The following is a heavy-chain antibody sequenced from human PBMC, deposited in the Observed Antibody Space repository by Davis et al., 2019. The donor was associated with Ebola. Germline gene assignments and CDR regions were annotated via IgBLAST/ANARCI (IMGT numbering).Heavy chain of an antibody. Sequence: GESLKISCAASGFTFSSYSMNWVRQAPGKGLEWVSSISSSSYIYYADSVKGRFTISRDNSKNTLYLQMNSLRAEDTAVYYCARDRITIFGVVTRYYGMDVWGQGTTVTVSS. J-gene: IGHJ6*02. CDR1: GFTFSSYS. CDR3: ARDRITIFGVVTRYYGMDV. CDR2: ISSSSYI. V-gene: IGHV3-21*01. D-gene: IGHD3-3*01.